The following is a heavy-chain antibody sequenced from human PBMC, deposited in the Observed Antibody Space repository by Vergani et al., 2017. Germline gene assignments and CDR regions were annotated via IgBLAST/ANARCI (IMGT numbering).Heavy chain of an antibody. CDR1: GGPISNYY. CDR3: ARLQFGAAAPDY. V-gene: IGHV4-59*01. CDR2: MYYSGRT. Sequence: QVQLQESGPGLVKPSETLSLTCTVSGGPISNYYWTWIRQPPGKGLEWIAYMYYSGRTNYNPSLKSRVTMLVDTSKNQFSLKLTSVTAADTAVYFCARLQFGAAAPDYWGQGTLVIVSS. D-gene: IGHD6-13*01. J-gene: IGHJ4*02.